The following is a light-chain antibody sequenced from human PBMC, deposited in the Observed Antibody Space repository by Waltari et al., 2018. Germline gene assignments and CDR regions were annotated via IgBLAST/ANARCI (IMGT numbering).Light chain of an antibody. V-gene: IGLV2-14*01. J-gene: IGLJ3*02. CDR1: TSDVGGYNY. Sequence: QSALTQPASVSGSPGQSITISCTGTTSDVGGYNYVSWYHPHPGSAPKLILYEVSNRPSGVSNRFSGSKSGTTASLTISGLQAEDEADYYCSSYTRSTTLVFGGGTKLTVL. CDR2: EVS. CDR3: SSYTRSTTLV.